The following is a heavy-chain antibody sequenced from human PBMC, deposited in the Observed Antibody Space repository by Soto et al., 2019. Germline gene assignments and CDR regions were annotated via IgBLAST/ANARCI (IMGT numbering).Heavy chain of an antibody. J-gene: IGHJ5*02. CDR2: ISAYNGNT. CDR3: ARIRDIVVVPAASQGCFDP. D-gene: IGHD2-2*01. CDR1: GYTFTSYG. V-gene: IGHV1-18*01. Sequence: GASVKVSCKASGYTFTSYGSSWVRQAPGQGLEWMGWISAYNGNTNYAQKLQGRVTMTTDTSTSTAYMELRSLRSDDTAVYYCARIRDIVVVPAASQGCFDPWGQGTLVTVSS.